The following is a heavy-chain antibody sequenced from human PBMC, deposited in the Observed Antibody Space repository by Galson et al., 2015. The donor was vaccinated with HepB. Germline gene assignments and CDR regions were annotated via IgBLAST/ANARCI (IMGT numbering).Heavy chain of an antibody. J-gene: IGHJ6*02. CDR1: GFTFSSYS. CDR3: AREARQLYYYGMDV. CDR2: ISSSSSYI. V-gene: IGHV3-21*01. Sequence: SLRLSCAASGFTFSSYSMNWVRQAPGKGLEWVSSISSSSSYIYYADSVKGRFTISRDNAKNSLYLQMNSLRAEDTAVYYCAREARQLYYYGMDVWGQGTTVTVSS. D-gene: IGHD5-18*01.